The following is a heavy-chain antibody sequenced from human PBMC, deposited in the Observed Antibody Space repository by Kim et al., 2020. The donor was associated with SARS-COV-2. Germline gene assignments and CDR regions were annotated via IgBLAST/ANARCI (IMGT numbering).Heavy chain of an antibody. CDR2: IYHSGST. Sequence: SETLSLTCTVSGYSISSGYYWGWIRQPPGKGLEWLGSIYHSGSTYYNPSLKSRVTISVDTSKNQFSLKLSSVTAADTAVYYCARAGYSSGWSGSYGGYFDYWGQGTLVTIPS. CDR3: ARAGYSSGWSGSYGGYFDY. V-gene: IGHV4-38-2*02. CDR1: GYSISSGYY. D-gene: IGHD6-19*01. J-gene: IGHJ4*02.